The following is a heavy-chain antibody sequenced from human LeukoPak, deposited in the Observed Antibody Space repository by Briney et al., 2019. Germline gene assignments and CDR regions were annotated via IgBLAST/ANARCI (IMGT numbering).Heavy chain of an antibody. V-gene: IGHV3-74*01. CDR2: IATDGSST. CDR1: GFTFSSYW. CDR3: ARDKYGGNSNAFDI. D-gene: IGHD4-23*01. Sequence: GGSLRLSCAGSGFTFSSYWMHWVRQVPGKGLVWVSRIATDGSSTTYADYVKGRFTISRDNAENTLYLQMNSLRAEDTAVYYCARDKYGGNSNAFDIWGQGTLVTVSS. J-gene: IGHJ3*02.